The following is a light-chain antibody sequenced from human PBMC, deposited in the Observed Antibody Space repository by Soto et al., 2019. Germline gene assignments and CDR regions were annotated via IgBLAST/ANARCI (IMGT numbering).Light chain of an antibody. CDR2: DAS. Sequence: DIQMTQSPSTLSASVGDRVTITCRASPSISSWLAGSQQKPGKAPKLLIYDASSLESGVPARFSGSGSGIEFTLTISSLRPDVVATYYCQQYNSAPVALGQGPKVEIK. CDR3: QQYNSAPVA. V-gene: IGKV1-5*01. J-gene: IGKJ1*01. CDR1: PSISSW.